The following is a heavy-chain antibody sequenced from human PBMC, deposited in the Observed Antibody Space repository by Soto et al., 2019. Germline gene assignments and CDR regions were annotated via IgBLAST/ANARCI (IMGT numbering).Heavy chain of an antibody. CDR1: GFTFSSYG. J-gene: IGHJ4*02. Sequence: QVQLVESGGGVVQPGRSLRLSCAASGFTFSSYGMHWVRQAPGKGLEWVAVIWYDGSNKYYADSVKGRFTISRDNSKNTLYLRMNSLRAEDTAVYYCARGALYSSGWYGSCWGQGTLVTVSS. D-gene: IGHD6-19*01. CDR2: IWYDGSNK. CDR3: ARGALYSSGWYGSC. V-gene: IGHV3-33*01.